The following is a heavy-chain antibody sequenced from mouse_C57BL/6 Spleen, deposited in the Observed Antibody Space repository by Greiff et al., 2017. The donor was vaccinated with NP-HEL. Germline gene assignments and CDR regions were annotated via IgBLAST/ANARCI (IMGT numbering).Heavy chain of an antibody. V-gene: IGHV1-64*01. CDR2: IHPNSGST. CDR1: GYTFTSYW. D-gene: IGHD1-1*01. CDR3: ARNHYYYGSSFDY. J-gene: IGHJ2*01. Sequence: QVQLKQPGAELVKPGASVKLSCKASGYTFTSYWMHWVKQRPGQGLEWIGMIHPNSGSTNYNEKFKSKATLTVDKSSSTAYMQLSSLTSEDSAVYDCARNHYYYGSSFDYWGQGTTLTVSS.